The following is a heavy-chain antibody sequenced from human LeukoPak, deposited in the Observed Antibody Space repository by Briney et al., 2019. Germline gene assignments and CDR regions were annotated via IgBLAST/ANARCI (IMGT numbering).Heavy chain of an antibody. CDR2: ISAYNGNT. CDR3: ARGKRLIIGYYYMDV. CDR1: GYIFTSYG. J-gene: IGHJ6*03. Sequence: ASVKVSCKASGYIFTSYGISWVRQAPGQGLEWMGWISAYNGNTNYAQKFQGRVTITRNTSISTAYMELSSLRSEDTAVYYCARGKRLIIGYYYMDVWGKGTTVTVSS. V-gene: IGHV1-18*01.